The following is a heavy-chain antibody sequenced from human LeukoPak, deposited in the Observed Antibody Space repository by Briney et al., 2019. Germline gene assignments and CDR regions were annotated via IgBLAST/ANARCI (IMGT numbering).Heavy chain of an antibody. CDR1: GYIFTNYG. CDR3: ARDSRHDYKAYSWFEF. D-gene: IGHD4/OR15-4a*01. J-gene: IGHJ5*01. Sequence: GASVKVSCKASGYIFTNYGISWVRQAPGQGLEWMGWISGDNGNTKYAQKFQDRVTMTIDTYMTSAYLEVKSLRSDDTAVYYCARDSRHDYKAYSWFEFWGQGTLVTVSS. V-gene: IGHV1-18*01. CDR2: ISGDNGNT.